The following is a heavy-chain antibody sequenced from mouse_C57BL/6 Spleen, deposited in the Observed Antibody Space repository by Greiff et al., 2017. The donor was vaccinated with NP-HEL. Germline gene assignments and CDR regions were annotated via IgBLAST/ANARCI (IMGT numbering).Heavy chain of an antibody. J-gene: IGHJ3*01. CDR2: INPNYGTT. CDR1: GYSFTDYN. V-gene: IGHV1-39*01. D-gene: IGHD2-4*01. CDR3: ARSGALNDDYDGAWFAY. Sequence: VHVKQSGPELVKPGASVKISCKASGYSFTDYNMNWVKQSNGKSLEWIGVINPNYGTTSYNQKFKGKATLTVDQSSSTAYMQLNSLTSEDSAVYYCARSGALNDDYDGAWFAYWGQGTLVTVSA.